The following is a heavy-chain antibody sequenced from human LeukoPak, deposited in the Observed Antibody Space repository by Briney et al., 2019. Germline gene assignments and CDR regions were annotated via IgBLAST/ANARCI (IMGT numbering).Heavy chain of an antibody. Sequence: GGSLRLSCAASGFTFSSYAMSWVRQAPGKGLEWVSAISGSGGSTYYADSVKGRFTISRDNSKNTLYLQMNSLRAEDTAVYDCANPSGRRETDYWGQGTLVTVSS. D-gene: IGHD1-26*01. CDR3: ANPSGRRETDY. CDR2: ISGSGGST. J-gene: IGHJ4*02. CDR1: GFTFSSYA. V-gene: IGHV3-23*01.